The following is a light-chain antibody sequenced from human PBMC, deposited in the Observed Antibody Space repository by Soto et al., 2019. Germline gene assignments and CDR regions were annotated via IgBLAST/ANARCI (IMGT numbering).Light chain of an antibody. J-gene: IGKJ1*01. CDR3: QQYNNWPLWT. Sequence: EIVMTQSPATLSVSPGERATLSCRASQSVSSNLAWYQQKPGQAPRLLIYDASTRATGIAARFSGSGSGTEFTLTISSLQSEDVAVYYCQQYNNWPLWTFGQGNKVEIK. CDR1: QSVSSN. CDR2: DAS. V-gene: IGKV3-15*01.